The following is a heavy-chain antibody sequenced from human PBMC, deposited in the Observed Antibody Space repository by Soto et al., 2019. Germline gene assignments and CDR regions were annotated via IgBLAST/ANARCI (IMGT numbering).Heavy chain of an antibody. Sequence: GGSLRLSCAASGFTFSSLAMSWVRQAPGKGLEWVSTLSGSGGSTYYADSVKGRFTISRDNSKNTLYLQMNSLRAEDTAVYYCAGGDCSTTTCSGFYGMDVWGQGTTVTVSS. V-gene: IGHV3-23*01. D-gene: IGHD2-2*01. J-gene: IGHJ6*02. CDR1: GFTFSSLA. CDR3: AGGDCSTTTCSGFYGMDV. CDR2: LSGSGGST.